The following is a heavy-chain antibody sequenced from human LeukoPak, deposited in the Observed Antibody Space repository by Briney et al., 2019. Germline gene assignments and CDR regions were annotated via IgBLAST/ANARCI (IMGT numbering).Heavy chain of an antibody. Sequence: GGSLRLSCAASGFTFTSYSLNWVRQAPGKGLEWVANIKLDGSEKNYVDSVKGRFTISRDNTKNSLYLQMNSLRVEDTAVFYCARDQYDTWSRRGNFDSWGQGTLVIVSS. V-gene: IGHV3-7*03. D-gene: IGHD3-3*01. CDR2: IKLDGSEK. CDR3: ARDQYDTWSRRGNFDS. CDR1: GFTFTSYS. J-gene: IGHJ4*02.